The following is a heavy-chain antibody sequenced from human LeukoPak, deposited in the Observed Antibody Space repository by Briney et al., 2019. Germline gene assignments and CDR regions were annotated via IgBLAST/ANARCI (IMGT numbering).Heavy chain of an antibody. CDR2: IYYSGST. CDR1: GVSISSYY. V-gene: IGHV4-59*01. Sequence: PSETLSLTCSVSGVSISSYYWTWIRQPPGKGLEWIGYIYYSGSTNYNPSLKSRVTTSVDTSTNQFSLKLSSVTAADTAVYYCARENTMVRGAFDAFDIWGQGTMVTVSS. D-gene: IGHD3-10*01. CDR3: ARENTMVRGAFDAFDI. J-gene: IGHJ3*02.